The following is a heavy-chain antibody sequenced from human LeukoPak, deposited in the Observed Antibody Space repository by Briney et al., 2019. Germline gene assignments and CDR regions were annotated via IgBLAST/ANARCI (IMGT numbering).Heavy chain of an antibody. CDR2: IDSSGNTI. D-gene: IGHD5-18*01. CDR3: ARDGYSYGMVFDY. Sequence: GGSLRLSCVASGFTLRSYEMNWVRQAPGKGLEWVSYIDSSGNTISYADSVKGRFTISRDNAKNSLYLQMNSLRAEDTAVYYCARDGYSYGMVFDYWGQGTLVTVSS. CDR1: GFTLRSYE. J-gene: IGHJ4*02. V-gene: IGHV3-48*03.